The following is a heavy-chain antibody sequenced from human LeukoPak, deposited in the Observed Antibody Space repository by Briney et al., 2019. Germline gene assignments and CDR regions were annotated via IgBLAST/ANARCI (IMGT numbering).Heavy chain of an antibody. CDR1: GFTFSSYA. D-gene: IGHD5-18*01. CDR3: AKATHYSYVY. J-gene: IGHJ4*02. Sequence: PGGSLRLSCAASGFTFSSYAMSWVGQAPGKGLEGVSAISGSGGSTYSADSVKGRFTISRDNSKNTLYLQMNSLTAEDTAVYYCAKATHYSYVYWGQGTLVTVSS. V-gene: IGHV3-23*01. CDR2: ISGSGGST.